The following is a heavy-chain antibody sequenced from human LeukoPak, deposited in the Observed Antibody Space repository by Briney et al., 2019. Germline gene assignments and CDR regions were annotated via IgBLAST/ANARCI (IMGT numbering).Heavy chain of an antibody. CDR2: IYYSGST. Sequence: PSETLSLTCTVSGGSISSGGYYWSWIRQHPGKGLEWIGYIYYSGSTYYNPSLKSRVTISVDTSKNQFSLKLSSVTAADTAVYYCARSPSSGGVTLIDYWGQGTLVTVSS. CDR3: ARSPSSGGVTLIDY. V-gene: IGHV4-31*03. D-gene: IGHD3-16*01. CDR1: GGSISSGGYY. J-gene: IGHJ4*02.